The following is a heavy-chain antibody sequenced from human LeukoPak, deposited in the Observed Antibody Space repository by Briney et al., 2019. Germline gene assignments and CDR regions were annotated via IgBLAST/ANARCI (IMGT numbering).Heavy chain of an antibody. CDR1: GGSISSSSYY. J-gene: IGHJ4*02. V-gene: IGHV4-39*01. Sequence: PSETLSFTCTVSGGSISSSSYYWGWIRQPPGKGLEWIGSIYYSGSTYYNPSLKSRVTISVDTSKNQFSLKLSSVTAADTAVYYCARGRPYYYGSGSYSPLFDYWGQGTLVTVSS. CDR2: IYYSGST. D-gene: IGHD3-10*01. CDR3: ARGRPYYYGSGSYSPLFDY.